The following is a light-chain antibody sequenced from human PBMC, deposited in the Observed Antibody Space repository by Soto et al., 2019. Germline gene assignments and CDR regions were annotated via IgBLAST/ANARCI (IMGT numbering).Light chain of an antibody. J-gene: IGLJ1*01. CDR3: CSYTTSSTHV. CDR2: EVS. V-gene: IGLV2-14*01. Sequence: QSVLSQPGSVSGSPGQAVTISCIGTSSEVGAYKFVSWFQHHPGKAPKVIIYEVSNRPSGVSNRFSGSKSGNTASLTISRLQAEDEADYYCCSYTTSSTHVFGTGTKVTVL. CDR1: SSEVGAYKF.